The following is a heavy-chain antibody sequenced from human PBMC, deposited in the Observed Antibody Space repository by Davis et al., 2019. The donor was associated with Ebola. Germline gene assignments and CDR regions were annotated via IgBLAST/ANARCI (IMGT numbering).Heavy chain of an antibody. V-gene: IGHV1-2*04. CDR1: GYTFTGYY. CDR3: AREGYGDYVSSSDY. D-gene: IGHD4-17*01. Sequence: AASVKVSCKASGYTFTGYYMHWVRQAPGQGLEWMGWINPNSGGTNYAQKFQGWVTMTRDTSTSTVYMELSSLRSEDTAVYYCAREGYGDYVSSSDYWGQGTLVTVSS. CDR2: INPNSGGT. J-gene: IGHJ4*02.